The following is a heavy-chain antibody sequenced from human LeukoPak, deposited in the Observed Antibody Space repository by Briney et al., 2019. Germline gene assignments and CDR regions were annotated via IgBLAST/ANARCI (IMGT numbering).Heavy chain of an antibody. Sequence: PSETLSLTCTVSGGAISSNSHCWAWIRQPPGKGLEWIGSIHYSGSTFYSPSLKSRVTISVDTSKNQFSLILTSATASDTAVYYCAREEASVGDYWGQGILVTVSS. V-gene: IGHV4-39*01. CDR2: IHYSGST. CDR1: GGAISSNSHC. J-gene: IGHJ4*02. D-gene: IGHD2-21*01. CDR3: AREEASVGDY.